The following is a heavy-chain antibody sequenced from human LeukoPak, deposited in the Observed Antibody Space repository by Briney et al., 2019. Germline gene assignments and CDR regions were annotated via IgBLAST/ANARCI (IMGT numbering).Heavy chain of an antibody. V-gene: IGHV3-23*01. D-gene: IGHD2-15*01. CDR1: GFTFSSYA. CDR2: IRGSGGNT. Sequence: GGSLRLSCAASGFTFSSYAMSWVRQAPGKGLEWVSAIRGSGGNTYYADSVKGRFTISRDNSKNTLYLQMNSLRAEDTAAYYCAKGYCSGDSCYRPFDYWGQGTLVTVSS. J-gene: IGHJ4*02. CDR3: AKGYCSGDSCYRPFDY.